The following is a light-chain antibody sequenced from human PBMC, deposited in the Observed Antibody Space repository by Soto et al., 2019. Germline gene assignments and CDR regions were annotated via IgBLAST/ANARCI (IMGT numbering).Light chain of an antibody. CDR3: SSYTTTTALYV. V-gene: IGLV2-14*03. J-gene: IGLJ1*01. CDR1: SSGGGEYKY. Sequence: QSVLTQPASVSGSPGQSITISCTESSSGGGEYKYASWYQQHPGTAPKLIIYDVSNRPSGVSNRFSGSKSGSTASLTISGLQAEAEADYYCSSYTTTTALYVFGAGTKLTVL. CDR2: DVS.